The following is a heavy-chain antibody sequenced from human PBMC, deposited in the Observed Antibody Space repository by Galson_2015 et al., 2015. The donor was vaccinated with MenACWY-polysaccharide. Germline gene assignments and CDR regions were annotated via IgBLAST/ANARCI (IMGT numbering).Heavy chain of an antibody. J-gene: IGHJ4*02. D-gene: IGHD3-3*01. CDR3: ARAGNRDVVPTARFSPAPDY. CDR1: GFTFNNFA. V-gene: IGHV3-23*01. CDR2: ISGNGDNT. Sequence: SLRLSCAASGFTFNNFAMSWVRQAPGPPLDWVSAISGNGDNTYYADSVRGRFTLSRDTSSNTLYLQMRSLRADDTALYYCARAGNRDVVPTARFSPAPDYWGQGTLVTVSS.